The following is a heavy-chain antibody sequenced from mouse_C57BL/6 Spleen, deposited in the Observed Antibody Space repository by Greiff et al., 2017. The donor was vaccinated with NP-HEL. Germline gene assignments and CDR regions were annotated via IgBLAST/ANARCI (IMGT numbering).Heavy chain of an antibody. CDR1: GYAFSSSW. V-gene: IGHV1-82*01. D-gene: IGHD1-1*01. CDR3: ARRGYYGSIWYFDV. CDR2: IYPGDGDT. Sequence: QVQLQQSGPELVKPGASVKISCKASGYAFSSSWMNWVKQRPGKGLEWIGRIYPGDGDTNYNGKFKGKATLTADKSSSTAYMQLSSLTSEDSAVYFCARRGYYGSIWYFDVWGTGTTVTVSS. J-gene: IGHJ1*03.